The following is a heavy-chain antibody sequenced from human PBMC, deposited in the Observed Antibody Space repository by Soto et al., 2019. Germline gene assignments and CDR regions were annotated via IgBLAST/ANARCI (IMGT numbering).Heavy chain of an antibody. D-gene: IGHD3-10*01. V-gene: IGHV3-53*01. Sequence: GGSLRLSCAASGFAVGGFYMNWVRQAPGKGLEWVSVMFTTGTTYYADSVKGRFTISRDDSKNTLYLQMNSLRDEDTAVYYCARRITMVREPYYYYAMDVSGQGTTVTVSS. CDR2: MFTTGTT. J-gene: IGHJ6*02. CDR1: GFAVGGFY. CDR3: ARRITMVREPYYYYAMDV.